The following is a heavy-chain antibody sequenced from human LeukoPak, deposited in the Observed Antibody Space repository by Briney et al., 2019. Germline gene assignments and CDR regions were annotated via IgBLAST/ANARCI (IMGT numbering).Heavy chain of an antibody. Sequence: GGSLRLSCAASGFTFSSYWMHWVRQAPGKGLVWVSRINSDGSSTSYADSVKGRFTISRDNAKNTLYLQMNSLRAEDTAVYYCARQAAVIDGNAFDIWGQGTMVTVSS. J-gene: IGHJ3*02. D-gene: IGHD3-22*01. V-gene: IGHV3-74*01. CDR1: GFTFSSYW. CDR2: INSDGSST. CDR3: ARQAAVIDGNAFDI.